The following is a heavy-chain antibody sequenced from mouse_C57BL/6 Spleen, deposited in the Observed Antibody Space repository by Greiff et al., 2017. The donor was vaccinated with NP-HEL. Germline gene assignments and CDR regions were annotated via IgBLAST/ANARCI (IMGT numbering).Heavy chain of an antibody. V-gene: IGHV5-16*01. Sequence: EVQLVESEGGLVQPGSSMKLSCTASGFTFSDYYMAWVRQVPEKGLEWVANINYDGSSTYYLDSLKSRFIISRDNAKNILYLQMSSLKSEDTATYYCARADYYGSSYLFDYWGQGTTLTVSS. CDR1: GFTFSDYY. CDR3: ARADYYGSSYLFDY. J-gene: IGHJ2*01. CDR2: INYDGSST. D-gene: IGHD1-1*01.